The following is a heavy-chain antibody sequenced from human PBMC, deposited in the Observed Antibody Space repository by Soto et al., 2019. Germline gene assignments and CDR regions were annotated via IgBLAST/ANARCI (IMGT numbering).Heavy chain of an antibody. CDR1: GLTFSSYG. CDR2: IWYDGSNK. D-gene: IGHD3-10*01. Sequence: QVQLVESGGGVVQPGRSLRLSCAASGLTFSSYGMHWVRQAPGKGLEWVAVIWYDGSNKYYADSVKGRFTISRDNSKNTLYLQMNSLRAEDTAVYYCARDTEDYYGSGSFDYWGQGTLVTVSS. V-gene: IGHV3-33*01. J-gene: IGHJ4*02. CDR3: ARDTEDYYGSGSFDY.